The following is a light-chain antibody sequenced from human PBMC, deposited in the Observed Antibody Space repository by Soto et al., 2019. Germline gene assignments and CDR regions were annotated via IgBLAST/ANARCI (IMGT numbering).Light chain of an antibody. V-gene: IGKV1-5*01. CDR2: DAS. Sequence: DIQMTQSPSTLSASVGDRVTITCRASQSISSWLAWYQQKPGKAPKLLIYDASSLESGVPSRFSGSGSGTEFTLTISSLQPDDFATYYCQQSYSTPQTFGQGAKVDIK. CDR1: QSISSW. J-gene: IGKJ1*01. CDR3: QQSYSTPQT.